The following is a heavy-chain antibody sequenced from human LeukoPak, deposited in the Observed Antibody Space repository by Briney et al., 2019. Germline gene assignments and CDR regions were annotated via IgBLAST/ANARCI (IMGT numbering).Heavy chain of an antibody. CDR1: GGSISSGSYY. D-gene: IGHD6-19*01. Sequence: SETLSLTCTVSGGSISSGSYYWSWIRQPAGKGLEWIGRIYTSGSTNYNPSLKSRVTISVDTSKNQLSLKLSSVTAADTAVYYCAREGQWLVRYWGQGTLVTVSS. CDR2: IYTSGST. CDR3: AREGQWLVRY. J-gene: IGHJ4*02. V-gene: IGHV4-61*02.